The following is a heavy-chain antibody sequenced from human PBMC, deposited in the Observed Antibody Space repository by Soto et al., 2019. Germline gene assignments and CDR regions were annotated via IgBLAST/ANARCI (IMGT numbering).Heavy chain of an antibody. CDR3: ARGIVHDYIWGSYSPWFDP. J-gene: IGHJ5*02. D-gene: IGHD3-16*01. Sequence: SETLSLTCTVSGGSISSYYWSWIRQPPGKGLEWIGYIYYSGSTNYNPSLKSRVTISVDTSKNQFSLKLSSVTAADTAVYYCARGIVHDYIWGSYSPWFDPWGQGTLVTVSS. CDR2: IYYSGST. CDR1: GGSISSYY. V-gene: IGHV4-59*01.